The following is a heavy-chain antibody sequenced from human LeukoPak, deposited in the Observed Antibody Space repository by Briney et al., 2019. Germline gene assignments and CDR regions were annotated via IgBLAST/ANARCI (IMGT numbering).Heavy chain of an antibody. J-gene: IGHJ6*03. Sequence: ASVTVSCKASGYTFTGYYMHWVRQAPGQGLEWMGWINPNSGNTDYAQKFQGRDTMTRNSSISTAYMELSSLRSEDTAVYYCARSIHSKTSFYYYMDVWGKGTTVTVSS. CDR1: GYTFTGYY. CDR2: INPNSGNT. V-gene: IGHV1-8*02. CDR3: ARSIHSKTSFYYYMDV. D-gene: IGHD4-11*01.